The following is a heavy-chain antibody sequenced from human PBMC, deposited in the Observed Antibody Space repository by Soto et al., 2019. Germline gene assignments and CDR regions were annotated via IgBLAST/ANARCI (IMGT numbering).Heavy chain of an antibody. V-gene: IGHV4-34*01. Sequence: QVQLQQWGAGLLKPSETLSLTCAVYGGSFSGYYWSWIRQPPGKGLEWIGEINHSGSTNYNPSLTSRVTIAVATSTNQFSLKLSSVTAADTAVYYWARVTMSDAFDIWGQGTMVTVSS. CDR1: GGSFSGYY. CDR3: ARVTMSDAFDI. D-gene: IGHD3-10*02. J-gene: IGHJ3*02. CDR2: INHSGST.